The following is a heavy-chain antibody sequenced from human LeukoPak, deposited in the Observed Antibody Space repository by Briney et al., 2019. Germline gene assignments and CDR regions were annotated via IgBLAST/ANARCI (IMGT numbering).Heavy chain of an antibody. Sequence: GGSLRLSCAASGFTFSSYWMSWVRQAPGKGLEWVANIKQDGSEKYYVDSVKGRFTISRDNAKNSLYLQMNSLRAEDTAVYYCARSYYDFWSGYNYLDYWGQGTLVTDSS. CDR3: ARSYYDFWSGYNYLDY. D-gene: IGHD3-3*01. CDR1: GFTFSSYW. CDR2: IKQDGSEK. V-gene: IGHV3-7*01. J-gene: IGHJ4*02.